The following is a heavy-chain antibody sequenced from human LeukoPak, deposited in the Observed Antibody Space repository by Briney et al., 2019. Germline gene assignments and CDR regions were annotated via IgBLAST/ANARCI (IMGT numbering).Heavy chain of an antibody. CDR1: GFTFDDYA. CDR3: AKVGNPYYYGSGSYQDY. J-gene: IGHJ4*02. Sequence: PGRSLRLSCAASGFTFDDYAMHWVRQAPGKGLEWVSGISWNSGSIGYADSVKGRFTISRGNAKNSLYLQMNSLRAEDTALYYCAKVGNPYYYGSGSYQDYWGQGTLVTVSS. V-gene: IGHV3-9*01. CDR2: ISWNSGSI. D-gene: IGHD3-10*01.